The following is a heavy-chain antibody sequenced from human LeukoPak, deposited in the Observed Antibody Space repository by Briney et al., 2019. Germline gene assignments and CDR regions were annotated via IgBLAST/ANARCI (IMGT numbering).Heavy chain of an antibody. D-gene: IGHD2-2*01. Sequence: PGGSLRLSCAASGFTFSSYWMPWVRQAPGKGLEWVFAIDPSSTYIYYADSVKGRFTISRDNAENSLYLQMNSLRVEDTAVYYCARAPTVLVGYCSSSSCQADYWGQGTLVTVSS. CDR1: GFTFSSYW. V-gene: IGHV3-21*01. CDR3: ARAPTVLVGYCSSSSCQADY. CDR2: IDPSSTYI. J-gene: IGHJ4*02.